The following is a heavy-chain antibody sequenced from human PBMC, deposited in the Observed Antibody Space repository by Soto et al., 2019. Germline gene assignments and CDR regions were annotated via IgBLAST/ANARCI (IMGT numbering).Heavy chain of an antibody. J-gene: IGHJ6*02. CDR2: MNPNSGNT. V-gene: IGHV1-8*01. D-gene: IGHD1-7*01. CDR3: AREGLTGTIGLYYYYGIDV. CDR1: GYTFTSYD. Sequence: QVQLVQSGAEVKKPGASVKVSCKASGYTFTSYDINWVRQATGQGLEWMGWMNPNSGNTGYAQKFQGRVTMTRNTSISTAYMELSSLRSEDTAVYYCAREGLTGTIGLYYYYGIDVWGQGTTVTVSS.